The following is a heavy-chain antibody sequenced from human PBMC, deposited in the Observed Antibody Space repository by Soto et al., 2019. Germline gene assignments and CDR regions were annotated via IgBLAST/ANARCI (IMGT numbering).Heavy chain of an antibody. CDR3: ARPLSYYDSRGYYGY. V-gene: IGHV3-21*01. D-gene: IGHD3-22*01. CDR2: ISSSSSYI. J-gene: IGHJ4*02. CDR1: GFSFSSYS. Sequence: GGSLRHSCAASGFSFSSYSMNWVRQAPGKGLEWVSSISSSSSYIYYADSVKGRFTISRDNAKNSLYLQMNSLRAEDTAVYYCARPLSYYDSRGYYGYWGLGTLVTVSS.